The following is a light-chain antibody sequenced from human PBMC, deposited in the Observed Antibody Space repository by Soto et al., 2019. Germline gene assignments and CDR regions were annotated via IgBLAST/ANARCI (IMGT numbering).Light chain of an antibody. Sequence: RVMTQSPATLSVSPGERATLSCRASQSVTSNLAWYQQKPGQAPRLLIYGASIRATGVPVRFSGSGSGTVFTLTISSLQSEDFVIYYCQQYNNWPSMYTFGQGTKLEIK. CDR1: QSVTSN. CDR3: QQYNNWPSMYT. V-gene: IGKV3-15*01. J-gene: IGKJ2*01. CDR2: GAS.